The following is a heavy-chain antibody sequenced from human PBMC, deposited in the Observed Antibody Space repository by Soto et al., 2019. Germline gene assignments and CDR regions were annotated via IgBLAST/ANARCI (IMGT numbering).Heavy chain of an antibody. D-gene: IGHD3-10*01. Sequence: QVQLVQSGAEVKKPGSSVKVSCKASGGTFSSYAISWVRQAPGQGLEWMGGIIPIFGTANYAQKFQGRVTITADETTSTAYMELSSLGSEDPAVYYCASSYYSGSGCGYWGQGTLVTVSS. J-gene: IGHJ4*02. CDR1: GGTFSSYA. CDR3: ASSYYSGSGCGY. CDR2: IIPIFGTA. V-gene: IGHV1-69*01.